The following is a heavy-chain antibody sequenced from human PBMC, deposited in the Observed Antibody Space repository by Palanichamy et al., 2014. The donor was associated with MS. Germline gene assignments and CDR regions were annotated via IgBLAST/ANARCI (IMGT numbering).Heavy chain of an antibody. CDR3: ARVTLPYGGNSADYGMDV. CDR2: INSDGSST. Sequence: EVQLVESGGGLVQPGGSLRLSCAASGFTFSSYWMHWVRQAPGKGLVWVSRINSDGSSTSYADSVKGRFTISRDNAKNTLYLQMNSLRAEDTAAYYCARVTLPYGGNSADYGMDVWGQGTTVTVSS. CDR1: GFTFSSYW. V-gene: IGHV3-74*01. J-gene: IGHJ6*02. D-gene: IGHD4-23*01.